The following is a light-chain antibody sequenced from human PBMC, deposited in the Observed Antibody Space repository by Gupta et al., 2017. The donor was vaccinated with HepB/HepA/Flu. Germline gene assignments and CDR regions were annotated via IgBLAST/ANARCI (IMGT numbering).Light chain of an antibody. CDR2: DAS. CDR3: QQYDNLPYT. V-gene: IGKV1-33*01. Sequence: DIKMTHSPSSVSAAVGDRVTITCQASQDISNYLNWYQQKPGKAPKLLIYDASNLETGVPSRFSGSGSGTDFTFTISSLQPEDIATYYCQQYDNLPYTFGQGTKLEIK. J-gene: IGKJ2*01. CDR1: QDISNY.